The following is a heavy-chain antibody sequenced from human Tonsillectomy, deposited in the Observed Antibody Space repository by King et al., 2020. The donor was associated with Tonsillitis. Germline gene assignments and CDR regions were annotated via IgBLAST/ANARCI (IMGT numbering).Heavy chain of an antibody. V-gene: IGHV4-59*01. CDR1: NASTTSNY. D-gene: IGHD2-15*01. Sequence: VQLQESGPGLVKPSETLSLTCTVSNASTTSNYWSWIRQPPGKGLEWIGYVYYTGSTNYNPSLKSRVTISLDTSKNQFSLKLTSMTAADTAVYFCAREYCSGETCYYFAHWGQGTLITVSS. J-gene: IGHJ4*02. CDR2: VYYTGST. CDR3: AREYCSGETCYYFAH.